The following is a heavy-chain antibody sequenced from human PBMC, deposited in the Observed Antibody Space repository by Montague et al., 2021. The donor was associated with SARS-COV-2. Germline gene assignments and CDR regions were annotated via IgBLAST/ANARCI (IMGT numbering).Heavy chain of an antibody. J-gene: IGHJ4*02. CDR2: MHYSGST. Sequence: SETLPLTCTISGGSITGYFWTWIRQPPGKGLEWLGHMHYSGSTKYNPSLESRVTMSIDTSESQFSLHLRSVTAADTGVYYCARVPFSSSWYYLDYWGQGTLVTVSS. CDR1: GGSITGYF. V-gene: IGHV4-59*12. CDR3: ARVPFSSSWYYLDY. D-gene: IGHD6-13*01.